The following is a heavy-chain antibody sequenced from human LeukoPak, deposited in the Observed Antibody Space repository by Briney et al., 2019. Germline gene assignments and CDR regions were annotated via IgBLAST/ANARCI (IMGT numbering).Heavy chain of an antibody. CDR1: GYTFTSYA. V-gene: IGHV1-3*03. Sequence: ASVKVSCKASGYTFTSYAMHWVRQAPGQRLEWMGWINAGNGNTKYSQEFQGRVTITRDTSASTAYMELSSLRSEDMAVYYCARSPQWGMGYFDYWGQGTLVTVSS. D-gene: IGHD2-8*01. CDR2: INAGNGNT. CDR3: ARSPQWGMGYFDY. J-gene: IGHJ4*02.